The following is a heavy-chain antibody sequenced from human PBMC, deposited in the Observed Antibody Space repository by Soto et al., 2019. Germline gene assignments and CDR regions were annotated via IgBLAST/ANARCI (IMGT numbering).Heavy chain of an antibody. CDR1: GYSFTSYW. D-gene: IGHD6-13*01. CDR3: ERIAAAGRYYYYGMDV. CDR2: IYPGDSDT. Sequence: PGESLKISCKGSGYSFTSYWIGWVRQMPGKGLEWMRIIYPGDSDTRYSPSFQGQVTISADKSISTAYLQWSSLKASETAMYYCERIAAAGRYYYYGMDVWGQGTTVTVSS. V-gene: IGHV5-51*01. J-gene: IGHJ6*02.